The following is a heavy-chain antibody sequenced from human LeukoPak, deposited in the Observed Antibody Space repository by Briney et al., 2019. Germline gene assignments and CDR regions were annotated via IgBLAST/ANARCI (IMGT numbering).Heavy chain of an antibody. V-gene: IGHV3-30-3*01. CDR1: GFTFSSCA. CDR2: ISYDGSNK. Sequence: GGSLRLSCAASGFTFSSCAMHWVRQAPGKGLEWVAVISYDGSNKYYADSVKGRFTISRDNSKNTLYLQMNSLRAEDTAVYYCARAGTTVANFDYWGQGTLVTVSS. D-gene: IGHD4-23*01. J-gene: IGHJ4*02. CDR3: ARAGTTVANFDY.